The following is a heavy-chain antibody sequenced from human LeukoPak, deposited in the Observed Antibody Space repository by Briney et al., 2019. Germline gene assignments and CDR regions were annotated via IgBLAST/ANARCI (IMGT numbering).Heavy chain of an antibody. CDR3: ARSGPGACGGDCYSDY. J-gene: IGHJ4*02. CDR1: GFTFSSYW. CDR2: INQDGSEK. V-gene: IGHV3-7*01. Sequence: GGSLRLSCAASGFTFSSYWMNWVRQAPGKGLEWVASINQDGSEKYYVDSVKGRFTISRDNAKNSLYLQMNSLRAEDTAVYYCARSGPGACGGDCYSDYWGQGTLVTVSS. D-gene: IGHD2-21*02.